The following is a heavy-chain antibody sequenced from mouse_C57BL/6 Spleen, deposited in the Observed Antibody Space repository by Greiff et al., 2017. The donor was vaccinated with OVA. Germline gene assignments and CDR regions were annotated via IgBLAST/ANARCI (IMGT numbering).Heavy chain of an antibody. V-gene: IGHV14-1*01. CDR1: GFNIKDYY. J-gene: IGHJ3*01. D-gene: IGHD1-1*01. Sequence: DVQLQESGAELVRPGASVKLSCTASGFNIKDYYMHWVKQRPEQGLEWIGRIDPEDGDTEYAPKFQGKATMIADTSSNTAYLQLSSLTSEDTAVYYCTKYYYGSSYWFAYWGQGTLVTVSA. CDR2: IDPEDGDT. CDR3: TKYYYGSSYWFAY.